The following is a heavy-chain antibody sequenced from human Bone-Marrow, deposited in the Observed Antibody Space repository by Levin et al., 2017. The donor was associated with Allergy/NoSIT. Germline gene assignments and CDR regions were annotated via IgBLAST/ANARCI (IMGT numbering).Heavy chain of an antibody. V-gene: IGHV3-23*01. J-gene: IGHJ2*01. CDR1: GIIFRMYA. CDR2: VTDDGSNT. Sequence: LSLTCAASGIIFRMYAMSWVRQAPGKGLEWVSGVTDDGSNTFYADSVKGRFTVSRDNSENTLYLQMNSLGVEDTAVYFCVKDPVGNTRYFDLWGRGTLVTVSS. D-gene: IGHD1-26*01. CDR3: VKDPVGNTRYFDL.